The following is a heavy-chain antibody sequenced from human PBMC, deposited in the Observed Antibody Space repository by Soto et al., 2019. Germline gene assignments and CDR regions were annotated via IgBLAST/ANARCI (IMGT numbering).Heavy chain of an antibody. J-gene: IGHJ4*02. V-gene: IGHV1-3*01. CDR3: ARGRWTQTTADYYLDF. CDR2: IDAGNGRT. Sequence: QVQLVQSGAEVKKPGASVTVSCKASGDTFTDYAMHWVRQAPSQRLEWMGWIDAGNGRTKYSQNFQGRVTITRDTYASTTYMELYSLRSEDTAVYYCARGRWTQTTADYYLDFWGQGTLVTVSS. CDR1: GDTFTDYA. D-gene: IGHD1-1*01.